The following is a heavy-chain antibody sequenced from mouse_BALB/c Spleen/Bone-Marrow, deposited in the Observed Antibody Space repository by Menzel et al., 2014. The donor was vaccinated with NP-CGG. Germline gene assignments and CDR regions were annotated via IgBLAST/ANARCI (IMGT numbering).Heavy chain of an antibody. CDR3: ARSGLYYGNYLYAMDF. CDR2: INPYNGGT. J-gene: IGHJ4*01. V-gene: IGHV1-18*01. D-gene: IGHD2-1*01. Sequence: DVQLQESGPELVKPGASVKISCKASGYSFTGYTMNWVKQSHGKNLEWIGLINPYNGGTSYNQKFKGRAAVTVDKSSSTAYMELLSLTSEDSAVYYCARSGLYYGNYLYAMDFWGQGTSVTVSS. CDR1: GYSFTGYT.